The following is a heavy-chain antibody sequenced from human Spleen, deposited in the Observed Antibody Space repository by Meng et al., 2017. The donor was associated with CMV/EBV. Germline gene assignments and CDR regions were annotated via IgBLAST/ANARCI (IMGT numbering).Heavy chain of an antibody. D-gene: IGHD5-12*01. V-gene: IGHV3-11*01. J-gene: IGHJ4*02. CDR1: GFTFSDYY. CDR3: ARDPNDYEGLDY. Sequence: CSASGFTFSDYYMSWSRQAAGKGLEWLSYIRSSGSIIHYADSVKGRFTVSRDNAKKSLYLQMSSLRPEDTAVYYCARDPNDYEGLDYWGQGTLVTVSS. CDR2: IRSSGSII.